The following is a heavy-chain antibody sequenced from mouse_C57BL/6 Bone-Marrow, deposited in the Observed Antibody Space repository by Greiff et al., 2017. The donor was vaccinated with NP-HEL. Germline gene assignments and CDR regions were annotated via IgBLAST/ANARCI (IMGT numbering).Heavy chain of an antibody. CDR1: GYTFTSYW. CDR2: IYPGSGST. CDR3: ARRVLRFAWFAY. Sequence: QVQLQQPGAELVKPGASVKMSCKASGYTFTSYWITWVKQRPGQGLEWIGDIYPGSGSTNYNEKFKSKATLTVDTSSSTAYMQLSSLTSEDSAVYYCARRVLRFAWFAYWGQGTLVTVSA. D-gene: IGHD1-1*01. V-gene: IGHV1-55*01. J-gene: IGHJ3*01.